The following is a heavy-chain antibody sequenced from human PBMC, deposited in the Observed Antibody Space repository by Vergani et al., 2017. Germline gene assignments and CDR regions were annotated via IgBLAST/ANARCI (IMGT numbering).Heavy chain of an antibody. J-gene: IGHJ6*02. D-gene: IGHD2/OR15-2a*01. CDR1: GFTFDDYA. V-gene: IGHV3-9*01. CDR3: ANSVIAGNVGVAYFGMDV. CDR2: IKSDGRT. Sequence: EVQLVESGGGLVQPGRSLRLSCAASGFTFDDYAMHWVRQAPGKGLEWVSVIKSDGRTSYAESVRGRFTISRDKSQNTVNLQMNSLRTEDTAVYFCANSVIAGNVGVAYFGMDVWGRGTTVTVSS.